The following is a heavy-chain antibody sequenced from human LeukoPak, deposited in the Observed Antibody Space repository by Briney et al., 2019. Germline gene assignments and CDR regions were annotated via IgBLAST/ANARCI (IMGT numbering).Heavy chain of an antibody. Sequence: ASVKVSCKASGYTFTGYYMHWVRQAPGQGLEWMGWINPNSGDTNFAQKFQGRVAMTRDTSLSTAYMDLSRLTSDDTAVYYCARDWPGISLHFDLWGRGTLITVSS. V-gene: IGHV1-2*02. D-gene: IGHD2-15*01. CDR3: ARDWPGISLHFDL. J-gene: IGHJ2*01. CDR2: INPNSGDT. CDR1: GYTFTGYY.